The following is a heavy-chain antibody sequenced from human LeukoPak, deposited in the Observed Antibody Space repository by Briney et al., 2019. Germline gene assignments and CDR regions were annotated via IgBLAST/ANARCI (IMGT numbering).Heavy chain of an antibody. D-gene: IGHD5-24*01. CDR1: GGTFSSYT. CDR2: IIPILGIA. J-gene: IGHJ4*02. CDR3: AREFIKLGRDGYNYSDY. Sequence: SVKVSCKASGGTFSSYTISWVRQAPGQGLEWMGRIIPILGIANYAQKFQGRVTITADKSTSTAYMELSSLRSEDTAVYYCAREFIKLGRDGYNYSDYWGQGTRVTVSS. V-gene: IGHV1-69*04.